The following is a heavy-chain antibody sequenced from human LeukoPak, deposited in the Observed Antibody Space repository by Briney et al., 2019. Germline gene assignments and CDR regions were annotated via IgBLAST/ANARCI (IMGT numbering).Heavy chain of an antibody. V-gene: IGHV3-74*03. D-gene: IGHD2-15*01. CDR1: GFTFSTTW. Sequence: GGSLRLSCEGSGFTFSTTWMHWVRLAPGKGLVWVAHIESDGRSTTYADSVKGRFTISRDNAKNSLYLQMNSLRAEGTAVYYCASPRYCSGGSCLGDAFDIWGQGTMVTVSS. CDR3: ASPRYCSGGSCLGDAFDI. CDR2: IESDGRST. J-gene: IGHJ3*02.